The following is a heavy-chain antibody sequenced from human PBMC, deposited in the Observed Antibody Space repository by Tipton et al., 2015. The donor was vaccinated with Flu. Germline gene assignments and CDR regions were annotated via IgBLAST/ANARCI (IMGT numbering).Heavy chain of an antibody. V-gene: IGHV3-48*04. Sequence: SLRLSCAASGFTFSSYSMNWVRQAPGKGLEWVSYISSSSSTIYYADSVKGRFTISRDNAKNSLYLQMNSLRAEDTAVYYCARIVAIYYYMDVWGKGTTVTVSS. D-gene: IGHD5-12*01. CDR2: ISSSSSTI. CDR3: ARIVAIYYYMDV. J-gene: IGHJ6*03. CDR1: GFTFSSYS.